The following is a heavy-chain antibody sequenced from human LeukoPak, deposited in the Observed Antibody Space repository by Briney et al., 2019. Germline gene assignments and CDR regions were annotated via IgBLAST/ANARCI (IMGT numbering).Heavy chain of an antibody. CDR2: ISSSSSTI. D-gene: IGHD1-26*01. Sequence: SSETLSLTCAVSGGSISSSNWWSWVRQPPGKGLEWVSYISSSSSTIYYADSVKGRFAISRDNAKNSLYLQMNSLRAEDTAVYYCARSRAGSYFDYWGQGTLVTVSS. V-gene: IGHV3-48*01. CDR1: GGSISSSN. CDR3: ARSRAGSYFDY. J-gene: IGHJ4*02.